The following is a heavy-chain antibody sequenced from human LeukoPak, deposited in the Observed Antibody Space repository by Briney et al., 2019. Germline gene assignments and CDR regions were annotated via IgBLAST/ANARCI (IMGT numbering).Heavy chain of an antibody. J-gene: IGHJ4*02. CDR2: ISSSSSYI. CDR1: GFTFSSYS. V-gene: IGHV3-21*01. CDR3: ARDRAGEFGIAVAGIHGQNDY. D-gene: IGHD6-19*01. Sequence: GGSLRLSCAASGFTFSSYSMNWVRQAPGKGLEWVSSISSSSSYIYYADSVKGRFTISRDNAKNSLYLQMNSLRAEDTAVYYCARDRAGEFGIAVAGIHGQNDYWGQGTLVTVSS.